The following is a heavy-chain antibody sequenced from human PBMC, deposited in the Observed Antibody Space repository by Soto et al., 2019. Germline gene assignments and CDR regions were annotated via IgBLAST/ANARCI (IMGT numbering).Heavy chain of an antibody. D-gene: IGHD2-2*01. V-gene: IGHV4-31*03. Sequence: QVQLQESGPGLVKPSQTLSLTCTVSGGSISSGGYYWSWIRQHPGKGLEWIGYIYYSGSTYYNPSLKSRVTISVDTSKNQFSLKLSSVTAADTAVYYCARGGYCSSTSCRLNWFDPWGQGTLVIVSS. CDR2: IYYSGST. J-gene: IGHJ5*02. CDR1: GGSISSGGYY. CDR3: ARGGYCSSTSCRLNWFDP.